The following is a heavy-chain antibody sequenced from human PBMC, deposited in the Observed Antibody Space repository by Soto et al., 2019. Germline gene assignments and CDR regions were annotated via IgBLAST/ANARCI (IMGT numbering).Heavy chain of an antibody. J-gene: IGHJ4*02. V-gene: IGHV4-59*08. D-gene: IGHD6-19*01. CDR3: VRHQYSSGRDY. CDR2: MYDSGRT. Sequence: QVQLQESGPGLVKPSETLSLTCTVSGDSMNNDYWSWIRQPPGKGLEWIGFMYDSGRTNYNPSLKTRVTISTDTSKNHFSLKLSSVTAADTAMYYCVRHQYSSGRDYWGQGILFTVSS. CDR1: GDSMNNDY.